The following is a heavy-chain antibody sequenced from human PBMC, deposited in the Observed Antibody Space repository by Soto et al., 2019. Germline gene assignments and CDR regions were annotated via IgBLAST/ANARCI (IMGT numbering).Heavy chain of an antibody. D-gene: IGHD5-12*01. Sequence: GGSLRLSCAASGFTFSSYAMSWVRQAPGMGLNWVSAISGSGGSTYYADSVKGRFTISRDNSKNTLYLQMNGLRAEDTAIYYCAKDFVATIRYYGRDGLGQGTTVTDSS. V-gene: IGHV3-23*01. CDR2: ISGSGGST. CDR3: AKDFVATIRYYGRDG. CDR1: GFTFSSYA. J-gene: IGHJ6*02.